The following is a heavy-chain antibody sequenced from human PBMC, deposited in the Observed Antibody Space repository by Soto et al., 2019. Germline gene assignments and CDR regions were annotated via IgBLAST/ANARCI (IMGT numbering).Heavy chain of an antibody. V-gene: IGHV4-39*01. J-gene: IGHJ3*01. CDR1: GASIGSSSYY. D-gene: IGHD2-2*01. Sequence: SETLSLTCTVSGASIGSSSYYWAWIRQPPGQGLEGMATVYYTGTTYYNPSLKSRVSISVDTSRMQFSLKVNSVTAADTAVYYCASEVLPGAKLDSFDVLGLGIMVTVSS. CDR2: VYYTGTT. CDR3: ASEVLPGAKLDSFDV.